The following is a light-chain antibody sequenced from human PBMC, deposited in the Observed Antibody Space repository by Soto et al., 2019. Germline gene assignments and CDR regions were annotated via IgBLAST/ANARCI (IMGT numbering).Light chain of an antibody. V-gene: IGKV3-15*01. CDR3: QHCTHSPLT. CDR2: DAS. J-gene: IGKJ4*01. Sequence: EIVMTQSPATLSVSPGEGATLSCKASQNVYNNLAWYQQRPGQPPRLLIYDASTRATGISARFSGSGYGTEFTLTISSLQSEDFAAYFSQHCTHSPLTSGAGTKVDI. CDR1: QNVYNN.